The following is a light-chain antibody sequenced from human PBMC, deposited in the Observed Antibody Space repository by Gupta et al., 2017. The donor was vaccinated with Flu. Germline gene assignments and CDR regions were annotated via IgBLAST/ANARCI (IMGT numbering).Light chain of an antibody. CDR2: SAS. CDR3: QQSYTTPLT. Sequence: DIQMTQSPSSLSASVGDRVTITCRASQSISSYVNWYQQTPGKAPKFLIYSASNLQSGVSSRFSGSGSGTDFTLTISSLQPEDFATYYCQQSYTTPLTFGGGTKVESK. V-gene: IGKV1-39*01. CDR1: QSISSY. J-gene: IGKJ4*01.